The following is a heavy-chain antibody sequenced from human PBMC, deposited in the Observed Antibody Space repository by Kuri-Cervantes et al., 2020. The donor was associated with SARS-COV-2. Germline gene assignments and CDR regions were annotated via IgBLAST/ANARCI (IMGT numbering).Heavy chain of an antibody. CDR1: GFTFSSYS. D-gene: IGHD3-22*01. V-gene: IGHV3-21*01. CDR2: ISSSSSYI. J-gene: IGHJ5*02. CDR3: ARAYYYDSSGYYSNWFDP. Sequence: GESLKISCAASGFTFSSYSMNWARQAPGKGLEWVSSISSSSSYIYYADSVKGRFTISRDNAKDSLYLQMNSLRAEDTAVYYCARAYYYDSSGYYSNWFDPWGQGTLVTVYS.